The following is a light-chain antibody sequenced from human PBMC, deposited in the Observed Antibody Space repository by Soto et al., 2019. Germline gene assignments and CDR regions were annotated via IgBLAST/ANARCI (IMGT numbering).Light chain of an antibody. CDR1: QNLSRT. V-gene: IGKV3-15*01. CDR3: QQYDSWPHT. CDR2: GAS. Sequence: EMVMTQSPATLSVSPGERATLSCRASQNLSRTLAWYQQQPGQAPRLLIYGASTRATGIPARFSGSGSGTDFTLTISSLQSEDFAVYYCQQYDSWPHTFGQGTKLEIK. J-gene: IGKJ2*01.